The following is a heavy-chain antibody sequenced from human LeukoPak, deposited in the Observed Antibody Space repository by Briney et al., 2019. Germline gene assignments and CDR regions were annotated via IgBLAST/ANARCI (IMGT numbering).Heavy chain of an antibody. Sequence: GGSLRLSRAASGFTFSSYWMNWARQAPGKGLEWVASINHNGNVNYYVDSMKGRFTISRDNAKNSLYLQMSNLRAEDTAVYFCARGGGLDVWGQGATVTVSS. J-gene: IGHJ6*02. CDR1: GFTFSSYW. V-gene: IGHV3-7*03. CDR3: ARGGGLDV. D-gene: IGHD3-16*01. CDR2: INHNGNVN.